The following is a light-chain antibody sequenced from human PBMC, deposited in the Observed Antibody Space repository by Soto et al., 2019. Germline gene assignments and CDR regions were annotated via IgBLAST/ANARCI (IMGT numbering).Light chain of an antibody. CDR3: AEWDDSLRGHV. CDR1: SSNIGRNT. V-gene: IGLV1-44*01. CDR2: TND. Sequence: QSVLTQPPSASGTPGQRVTISCSGSSSNIGRNTVHWYQQLPGTAPNVLIYTNDKRPSGVPDRFSGSKSGTSASLAISGLKSGEGADYYWAEWDDSLRGHVLGTGTRVTAL. J-gene: IGLJ1*01.